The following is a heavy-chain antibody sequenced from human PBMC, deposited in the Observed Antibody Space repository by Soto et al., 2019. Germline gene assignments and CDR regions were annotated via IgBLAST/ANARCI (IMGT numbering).Heavy chain of an antibody. V-gene: IGHV3-21*01. CDR3: ARVGTTLMRGRIRGNHYGMGV. J-gene: IGHJ6*01. CDR1: GFTFSSYT. Sequence: EVQLVESGGGLVKPGGSLRLSCAASGFTFSSYTMNWVRQAPGKGLEWVSSINSIGSYIYDVDSVKGRFTISRDNAQKSLYLEMNSLRVEDTAIYYCARVGTTLMRGRIRGNHYGMGVWGQGTTVIVSS. CDR2: INSIGSYI. D-gene: IGHD3-10*01.